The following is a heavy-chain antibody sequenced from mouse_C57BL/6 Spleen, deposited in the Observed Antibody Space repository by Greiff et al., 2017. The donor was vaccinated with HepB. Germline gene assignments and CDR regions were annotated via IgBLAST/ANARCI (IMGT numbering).Heavy chain of an antibody. V-gene: IGHV3-6*01. Sequence: EVQLVESGPGLVKPSQSLSLTCSVTGYSITSGYYWNWIRQFPGNKLEWMGYISYDGSNNYNPSLKNRISITRDTSKNQFFLKLNSVTTEDTATYYCARDRTDDFDYWGQGTTLTVSS. CDR2: ISYDGSN. J-gene: IGHJ2*01. CDR3: ARDRTDDFDY. CDR1: GYSITSGYY.